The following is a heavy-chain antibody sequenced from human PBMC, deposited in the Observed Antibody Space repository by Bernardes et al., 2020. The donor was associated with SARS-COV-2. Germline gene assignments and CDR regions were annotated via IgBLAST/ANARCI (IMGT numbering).Heavy chain of an antibody. Sequence: GSLRLSCAASGFTFSDYYMSWIRQAPGKGLEWVSYISSSSSYTNYADSVKGRFTISRDNAKNSLYLQMNSLRAEDTAVYYCARDGWGDYDTLVDYGYGDWTLEGRVVVGAPTIIDTPNPLQPLPWG. CDR2: ISSSSSYT. V-gene: IGHV3-11*06. J-gene: IGHJ5*02. D-gene: IGHD2-2*01. CDR3: ARDGWGDYDTLVDYGYGDWTLEGRVVVGAPTIIDTPNPLQPLP. CDR1: GFTFSDYY.